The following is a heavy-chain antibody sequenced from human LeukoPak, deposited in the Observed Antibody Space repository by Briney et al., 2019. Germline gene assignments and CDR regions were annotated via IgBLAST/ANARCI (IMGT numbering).Heavy chain of an antibody. Sequence: GGSLRLSCEASGFTLIMYSMAWVRQAPGKGLEWVSVINDRGGYIQDADSVKGRFTISIDNSQNTLFLQMNSLRDEDTAVYYCVKERDRGIEVADDFDYWGQGTLATVSS. V-gene: IGHV3-23*01. CDR1: GFTLIMYS. J-gene: IGHJ4*02. D-gene: IGHD6-19*01. CDR3: VKERDRGIEVADDFDY. CDR2: INDRGGYI.